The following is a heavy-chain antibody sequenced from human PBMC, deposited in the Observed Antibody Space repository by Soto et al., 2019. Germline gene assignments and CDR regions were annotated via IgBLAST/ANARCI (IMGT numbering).Heavy chain of an antibody. J-gene: IGHJ4*02. CDR3: AKDRPNSGFDY. CDR1: GFTFNSYG. V-gene: IGHV3-33*06. D-gene: IGHD7-27*01. Sequence: GGSLRLSWAASGFTFNSYGIRWVRQAPGKGLEWVAVIWYDGSNKYYGDSVKGRFTISRDNSKNTLYLQMNSLRAEDTAVYYCAKDRPNSGFDYWGQGTLVTVSS. CDR2: IWYDGSNK.